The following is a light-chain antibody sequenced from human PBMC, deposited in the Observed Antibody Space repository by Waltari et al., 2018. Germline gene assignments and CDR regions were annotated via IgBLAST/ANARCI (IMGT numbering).Light chain of an antibody. J-gene: IGKJ2*01. Sequence: DIVMTQSPDSLAVSLGERATINCKSSPSVLSSSNNKNSLGWYQQKPGQPPKLLISWASTRESGVPDRFSGSGSGTDFTLTISRLQAEDVAVYYCQQCYTFPYTFGQGTKLEIK. V-gene: IGKV4-1*01. CDR2: WAS. CDR1: PSVLSSSNNKNS. CDR3: QQCYTFPYT.